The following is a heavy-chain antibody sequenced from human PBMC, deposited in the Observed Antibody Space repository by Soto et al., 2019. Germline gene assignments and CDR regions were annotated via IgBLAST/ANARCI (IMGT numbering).Heavy chain of an antibody. CDR3: ARSGASGIIITSKWFDP. V-gene: IGHV4-31*03. J-gene: IGHJ5*02. CDR2: IYYTGST. CDR1: GDSIKSAGHY. D-gene: IGHD1-1*01. Sequence: SETLSLTCTVSGDSIKSAGHYWSWIRQHPGKGLEWIGYIYYTGSTYYNPSLKSRVSISLDTSQNQFSLKLTSVTAADTAVYYCARSGASGIIITSKWFDPWGQGTLVTVSS.